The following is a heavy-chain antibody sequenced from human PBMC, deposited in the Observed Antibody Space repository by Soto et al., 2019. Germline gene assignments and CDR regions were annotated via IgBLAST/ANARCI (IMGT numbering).Heavy chain of an antibody. CDR3: ARGAMGNYYYDY. V-gene: IGHV3-74*01. Sequence: EVQLVESGGGLVQSGGSLRLSCAASGFTFSSYWMHWVRQASGKGLVWVSRIKGDGISTNYADSVKGRFTISRDNAKDTVFLQMNGLSADDTAVYYCARGAMGNYYYDYWGQGTRVTVSS. J-gene: IGHJ4*02. CDR1: GFTFSSYW. D-gene: IGHD3-16*01. CDR2: IKGDGIST.